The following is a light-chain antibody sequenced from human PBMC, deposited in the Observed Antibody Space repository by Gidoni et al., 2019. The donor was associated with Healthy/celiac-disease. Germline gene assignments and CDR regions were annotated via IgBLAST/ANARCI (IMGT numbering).Light chain of an antibody. V-gene: IGLV1-44*01. J-gene: IGLJ3*02. CDR1: SSNIGSNT. Sequence: VLPHPPSSSGTPGHRVTISCSGSSSNIGSNTVNWYQQLPGTAPKLLIYSNNQRPSGVPDRFSGSKSGTSASLAISGLQSEDEADYYCAAWDDSLNGWVFGGGTKLTVL. CDR2: SNN. CDR3: AAWDDSLNGWV.